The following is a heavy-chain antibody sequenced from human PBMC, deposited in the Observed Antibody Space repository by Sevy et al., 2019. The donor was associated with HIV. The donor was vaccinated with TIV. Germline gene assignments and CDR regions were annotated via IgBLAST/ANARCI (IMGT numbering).Heavy chain of an antibody. Sequence: GGSLRLSCAASGFTFRNYAMSYVRQTPGKGLEWVSSISGPGALTYYADSVKGRFTISRDNSKNTLYLQVNSLRAEDTAVYYCARGLTDYDSSGYYYEPDYWGQGTLVTVSS. CDR1: GFTFRNYA. CDR2: ISGPGALT. CDR3: ARGLTDYDSSGYYYEPDY. V-gene: IGHV3-23*01. D-gene: IGHD3-22*01. J-gene: IGHJ4*02.